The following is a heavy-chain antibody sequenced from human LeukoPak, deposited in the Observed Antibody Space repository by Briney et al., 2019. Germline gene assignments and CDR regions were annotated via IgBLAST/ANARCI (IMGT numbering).Heavy chain of an antibody. CDR2: ISYDESNK. V-gene: IGHV3-30*04. Sequence: PGRSLRLSCAASGFTFSSYAMHWVRQAPGKGLEWVAVISYDESNKYYADSVKGRFTISRDNAKNSLYLQMNSLRAEDTAVYYCARSFYYWGQGTLVTVSS. CDR1: GFTFSSYA. CDR3: ARSFYY. J-gene: IGHJ4*02.